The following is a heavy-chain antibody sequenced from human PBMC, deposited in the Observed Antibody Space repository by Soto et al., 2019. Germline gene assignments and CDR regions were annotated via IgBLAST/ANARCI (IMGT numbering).Heavy chain of an antibody. CDR1: GFTFSSYE. CDR2: ISVSGTMR. V-gene: IGHV3-48*03. Sequence: QLVESGGGSVQPGRSLRLSCAPSGFTFSSYEMNWVRQAPGKGLEWVSYISVSGTMRFYADAVKGRFTISRDNTNKILYLQNNSLRDEDTALYYCATAGLTGTVWGPGTTVTVSS. J-gene: IGHJ6*02. CDR3: ATAGLTGTV. D-gene: IGHD3-9*01.